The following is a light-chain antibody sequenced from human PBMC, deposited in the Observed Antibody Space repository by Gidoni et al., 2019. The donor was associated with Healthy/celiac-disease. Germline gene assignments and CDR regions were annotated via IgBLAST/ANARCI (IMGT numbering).Light chain of an antibody. CDR1: PSLLHSNGYNY. Sequence: DIVMTQSPLSLPVTPGEQASISCRSSPSLLHSNGYNYLDWYLQKPGQSPRLLIYLGSNRASGVPDRFSGSGSGTDFTLKISRVEAEDVGVYYCMQALQTPLTFGGGTKVEIK. J-gene: IGKJ4*01. CDR3: MQALQTPLT. V-gene: IGKV2-28*01. CDR2: LGS.